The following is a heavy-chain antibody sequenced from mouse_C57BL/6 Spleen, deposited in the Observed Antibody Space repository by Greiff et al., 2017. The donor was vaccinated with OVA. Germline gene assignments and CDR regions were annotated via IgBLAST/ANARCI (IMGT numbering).Heavy chain of an antibody. CDR2: INPSSGYT. V-gene: IGHV1-4*01. J-gene: IGHJ4*01. D-gene: IGHD2-10*01. CDR1: GYTFTSYT. Sequence: VQLQQSGAELARPGASVKMSCKASGYTFTSYTMHWVKQRPGQGLEWIGYINPSSGYTKYNQKFKDKATLTADKSSSTAYMQLSSLTSEDSAVYYCAREGAYYGKEGRAMDYWGQGTSVTVSS. CDR3: AREGAYYGKEGRAMDY.